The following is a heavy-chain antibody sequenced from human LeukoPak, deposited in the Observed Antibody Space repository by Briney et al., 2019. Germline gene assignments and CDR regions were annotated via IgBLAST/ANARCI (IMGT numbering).Heavy chain of an antibody. Sequence: KNGESLKISCKGSGYRFTSYWIGWVRQMPGKGLEWMGIIYPGDSDTRYSRSFQGQVTISADKSISTAYLQWSSLKASDTAMYYCARHESDFWSGYSPYYYMDVWGKGTTVTVSS. CDR3: ARHESDFWSGYSPYYYMDV. D-gene: IGHD3-3*01. V-gene: IGHV5-51*01. CDR1: GYRFTSYW. J-gene: IGHJ6*03. CDR2: IYPGDSDT.